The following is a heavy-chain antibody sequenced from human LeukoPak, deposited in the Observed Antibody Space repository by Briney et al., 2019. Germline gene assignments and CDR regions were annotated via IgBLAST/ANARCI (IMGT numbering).Heavy chain of an antibody. D-gene: IGHD3-10*01. CDR2: ISYDGSNK. J-gene: IGHJ4*02. V-gene: IGHV3-30*18. CDR1: GFTFSSYG. CDR3: AKDRKLLWFGEFPGLDY. Sequence: SGGSLRLSCPASGFTFSSYGMHWVRQAPGKGLEWVAVISYDGSNKYYADSVKGRFTISRDNSKNTLYLQMNSLRAEDTAVYYCAKDRKLLWFGEFPGLDYWGQGTLLTVSS.